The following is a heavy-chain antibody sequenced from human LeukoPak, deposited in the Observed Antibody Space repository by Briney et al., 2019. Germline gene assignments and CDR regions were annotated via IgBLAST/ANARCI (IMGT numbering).Heavy chain of an antibody. CDR2: IYSGGST. J-gene: IGHJ4*02. CDR1: GFTVSSNY. Sequence: GGSLRLSCAASGFTVSSNYMSWVRQAPGKGLEWVSVIYSGGSTYYADSVKGRFTISRDNSKNTLYLQMNSLRAEDTAVYYCAREVVNYYGSGSFDYWGQGTLVTVSS. CDR3: AREVVNYYGSGSFDY. V-gene: IGHV3-53*01. D-gene: IGHD3-10*01.